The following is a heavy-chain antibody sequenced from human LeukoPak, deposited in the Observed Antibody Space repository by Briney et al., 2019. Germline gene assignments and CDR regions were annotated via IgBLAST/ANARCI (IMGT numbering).Heavy chain of an antibody. D-gene: IGHD3-9*01. Sequence: PSETLSLTCTVSGGSISSYSWIWIRQPPGKGLEYIGHIYTSGSTNYNPSLKSRVTISVDTSKNQLSLKLSSVTTADTAMYYCARGMGYDKSLVNWGRGTLVTVSS. V-gene: IGHV4-59*01. CDR2: IYTSGST. J-gene: IGHJ4*02. CDR1: GGSISSYS. CDR3: ARGMGYDKSLVN.